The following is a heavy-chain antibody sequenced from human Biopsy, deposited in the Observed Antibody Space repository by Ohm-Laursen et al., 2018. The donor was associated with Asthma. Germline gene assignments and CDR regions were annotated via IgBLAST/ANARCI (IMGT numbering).Heavy chain of an antibody. Sequence: TLSLTCSLSSGSGGYMRSGNYYWGWIRQPPGKGLEWIGSIYYSGTTYYNPSLESRVTVSADTSKSQFSLKLTSVTAADTAVYYCVRGSSSWHHGPFHYYYGLDVWARGPRPPSP. J-gene: IGHJ6*02. V-gene: IGHV4-39*01. D-gene: IGHD6-13*01. CDR1: SGSGGYMRSGNYY. CDR3: VRGSSSWHHGPFHYYYGLDV. CDR2: IYYSGTT.